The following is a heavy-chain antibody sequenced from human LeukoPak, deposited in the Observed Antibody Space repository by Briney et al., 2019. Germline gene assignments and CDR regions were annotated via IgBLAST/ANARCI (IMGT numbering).Heavy chain of an antibody. D-gene: IGHD2-21*02. CDR2: INPGDGDT. Sequence: GASVTVSCTASGYTFTNYAVHWVRQAPGQRPEWMGRINPGDGDTKYSQNFQDRVTFGRDTSANTAFMELSSLRSEDTAVYYCARRGVTTRDSYYYSLHVWGQGTTATVSS. CDR3: ARRGVTTRDSYYYSLHV. V-gene: IGHV1-3*01. CDR1: GYTFTNYA. J-gene: IGHJ6*02.